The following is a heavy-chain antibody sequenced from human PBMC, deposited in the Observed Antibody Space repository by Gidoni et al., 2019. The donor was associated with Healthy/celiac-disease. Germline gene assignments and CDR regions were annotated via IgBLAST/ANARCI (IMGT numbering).Heavy chain of an antibody. Sequence: QVQLQESGPGLVKPSETLSLTCTVSGGSVSSGSYYWSWIRQPPGKGLEWIGYIYYRGSTNYNPSLKSRVTISVDTSKNQFSLKLSSVTAADTAVYYCARDQVRGLGYYYGMDVWGQGTTVTVSS. CDR2: IYYRGST. D-gene: IGHD3-10*01. J-gene: IGHJ6*02. V-gene: IGHV4-61*01. CDR3: ARDQVRGLGYYYGMDV. CDR1: GGSVSSGSYY.